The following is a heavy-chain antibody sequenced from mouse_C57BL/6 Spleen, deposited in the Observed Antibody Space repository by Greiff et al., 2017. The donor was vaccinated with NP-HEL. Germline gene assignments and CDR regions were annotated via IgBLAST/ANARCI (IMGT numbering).Heavy chain of an antibody. CDR2: IYPRDGST. D-gene: IGHD1-1*01. CDR3: ASAWVVEMDY. Sequence: VQLQQSDAELVKPGASVKISCKVSGYTFTSHTIHWMKQRPGQGLEWIGSIYPRDGSTKYNEKFKGKATLTADTSSSTAYMQLNSLTSDDSADYFCASAWVVEMDYWGQGTTLTVSA. V-gene: IGHV1-78*01. J-gene: IGHJ2*01. CDR1: GYTFTSHT.